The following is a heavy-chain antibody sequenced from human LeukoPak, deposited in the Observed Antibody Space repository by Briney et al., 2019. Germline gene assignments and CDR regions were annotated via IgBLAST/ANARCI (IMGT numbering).Heavy chain of an antibody. V-gene: IGHV4-4*08. J-gene: IGHJ5*02. D-gene: IGHD1-1*01. Sequence: PSETLSLTCTVSGVSISNYYWSWIRQPPGEGLEWLAYKFPTGDTSYNPSLNSRVTLSLDTSKNQFSLTLTSATAADTAVYFCASGQNDFDVWGQGILVTVSS. CDR2: KFPTGDT. CDR1: GVSISNYY. CDR3: ASGQNDFDV.